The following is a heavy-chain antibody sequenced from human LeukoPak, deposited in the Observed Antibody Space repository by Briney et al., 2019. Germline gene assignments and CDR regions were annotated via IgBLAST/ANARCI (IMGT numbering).Heavy chain of an antibody. Sequence: GGSLRLSCAASGFTVSSNYMSWVRQAPGKGLECVSVIYSGGYTYYADSVKGRFTISRDNSKNTLFLQMNSLRAEDTAVYYCAELGITMIGGVWGKGTTVTISS. J-gene: IGHJ6*04. V-gene: IGHV3-53*01. CDR1: GFTVSSNY. D-gene: IGHD3-10*02. CDR2: IYSGGYT. CDR3: AELGITMIGGV.